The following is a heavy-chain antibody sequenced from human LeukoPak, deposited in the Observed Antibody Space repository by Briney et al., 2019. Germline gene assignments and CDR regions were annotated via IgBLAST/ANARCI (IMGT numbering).Heavy chain of an antibody. CDR1: GDSVSSNSAA. Sequence: SQTLSLTCGISGDSVSSNSAAWSWIRQSPSRGLEWLGRTYYRSKWYNDYAVSVKSRITMKPDTSKNQLSSEETSVPRTQTAVYYCERAAVSGTYEHWGQGTLVTVSS. CDR2: TYYRSKWYN. D-gene: IGHD1-26*01. J-gene: IGHJ1*01. V-gene: IGHV6-1*01. CDR3: ERAAVSGTYEH.